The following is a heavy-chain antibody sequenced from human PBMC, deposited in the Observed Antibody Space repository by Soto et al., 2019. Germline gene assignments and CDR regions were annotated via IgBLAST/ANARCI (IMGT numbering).Heavy chain of an antibody. CDR1: GGSISSYY. D-gene: IGHD4-17*01. V-gene: IGHV4-59*01. CDR2: IYYSGST. J-gene: IGHJ4*02. Sequence: PSETLSLTCTVSGGSISSYYWSWIRQPPGKGLEWIGYIYYSGSTNYNPSLKSRVTISVDTSKNQFSLKLSSVTAADTAVYCCAGPYGDYPFDYWGQGTLVTVSS. CDR3: AGPYGDYPFDY.